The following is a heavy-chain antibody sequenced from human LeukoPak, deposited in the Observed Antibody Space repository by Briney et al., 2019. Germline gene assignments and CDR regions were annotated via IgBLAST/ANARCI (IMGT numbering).Heavy chain of an antibody. V-gene: IGHV4-34*01. CDR3: ARAPSGEVESAARCDYLEY. J-gene: IGHJ4*02. D-gene: IGHD6-13*01. CDR1: GGSFSGYF. CDR2: IKNSGGT. Sequence: PPETRSLTCAVYGGSFSGYFWSWIRQPPGKGLEWIGEIKNSGGTNYNPSLKSRVTISVDTSKNQFSLKMNSVTAADTAVYYCARAPSGEVESAARCDYLEYWGPETLATGSS.